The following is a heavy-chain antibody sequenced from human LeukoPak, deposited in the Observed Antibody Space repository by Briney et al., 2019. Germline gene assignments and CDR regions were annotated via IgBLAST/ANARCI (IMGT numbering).Heavy chain of an antibody. V-gene: IGHV3-7*01. D-gene: IGHD3-9*01. CDR2: IKQDGSEK. CDR1: GFTFSSYW. J-gene: IGHJ6*03. Sequence: GGSLRLSCAASGFTFSSYWMSWVRQAPGKGLEWVANIKQDGSEKYYVDSVKGRFTISRDNAKNSLYLQMNSLRAEDTAVYYCARAPRITIFSGYYYMDVWGKGTTVTISS. CDR3: ARAPRITIFSGYYYMDV.